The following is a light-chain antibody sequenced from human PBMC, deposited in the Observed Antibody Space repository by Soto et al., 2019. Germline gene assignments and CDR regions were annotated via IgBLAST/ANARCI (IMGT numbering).Light chain of an antibody. CDR2: YDD. CDR1: SSNIGNNA. Sequence: QSVLTQPPSVSEAPRQRVTISCSGSSSNIGNNAVNWYQQLPGKAPKLLIYYDDLLPSGVSDRFSGSKSGTSASLAISGLQSEDEADYYCAACDDSRNGHVVFGGGTKLTVL. CDR3: AACDDSRNGHVV. V-gene: IGLV1-36*01. J-gene: IGLJ2*01.